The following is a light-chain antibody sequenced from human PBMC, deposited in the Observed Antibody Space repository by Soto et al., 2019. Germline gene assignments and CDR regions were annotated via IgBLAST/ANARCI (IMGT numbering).Light chain of an antibody. J-gene: IGLJ1*01. Sequence: QSVLTQPPSVSETPGQRVTISCSGSSSNIGRNTVDWYRQLPETAPQLLIYSNTQRPSGVPDRFSGTKSGTAASLAISGLQSDDAADYYCAVWDNSLSGCVFGTGTKLTVL. CDR3: AVWDNSLSGCV. CDR2: SNT. V-gene: IGLV1-44*01. CDR1: SSNIGRNT.